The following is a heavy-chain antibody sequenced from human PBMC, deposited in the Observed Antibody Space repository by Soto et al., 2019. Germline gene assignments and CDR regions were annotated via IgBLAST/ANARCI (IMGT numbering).Heavy chain of an antibody. Sequence: QAQLVQSGPEVKQPGASVKISCKASGYTFISYAISWVRQAPGQGLQWMGWVSAEDGSTNYAERIQGRVTMTTDTPTNTAHMGLRSLGYEDPAVYYGARDPRIHPYSSRGGGLDPWGQGTPVTVSS. D-gene: IGHD2-2*01. V-gene: IGHV1-18*01. CDR2: VSAEDGST. J-gene: IGHJ5*02. CDR3: ARDPRIHPYSSRGGGLDP. CDR1: GYTFISYA.